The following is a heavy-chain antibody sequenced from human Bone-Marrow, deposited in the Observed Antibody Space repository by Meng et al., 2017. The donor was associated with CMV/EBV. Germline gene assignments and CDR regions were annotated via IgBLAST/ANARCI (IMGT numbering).Heavy chain of an antibody. J-gene: IGHJ4*02. CDR2: VHYSGST. CDR3: ARVYGDYGAYFDY. Sequence: ETLSLTCTVSASSLSSTTYYWGWVRQPPGKGLEWIGHVHYSGSTYYNPSLKSRVTVSEDMSKNQFSLTLTSLTAADTAVYFCARVYGDYGAYFDYWGQGTLVTVSS. V-gene: IGHV4-39*07. CDR1: ASSLSSTTYY. D-gene: IGHD4-17*01.